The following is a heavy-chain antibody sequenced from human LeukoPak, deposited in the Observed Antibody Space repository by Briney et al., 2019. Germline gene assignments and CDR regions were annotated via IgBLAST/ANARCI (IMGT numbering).Heavy chain of an antibody. CDR2: IIPILGIA. CDR3: VVVVPAAPVHDAFDI. Sequence: ASVKVSCKASGGTFSSYTISWVRQAPGQGLEWMGRIIPILGIANYAQKFQGRVTITADTSTSTAYMELSSLRSEDTAVYYCVVVVPAAPVHDAFDIWGQGTMVTVSS. J-gene: IGHJ3*02. D-gene: IGHD2-2*01. CDR1: GGTFSSYT. V-gene: IGHV1-69*02.